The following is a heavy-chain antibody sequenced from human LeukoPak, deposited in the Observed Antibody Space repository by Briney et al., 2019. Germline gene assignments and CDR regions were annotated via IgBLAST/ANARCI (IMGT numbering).Heavy chain of an antibody. Sequence: GGSLRLACAASGFTFSDYYMSWIRQAPGKGLEWVSYISSSGSTIYYADSVKGRFTISRDNAKNSLYLQMNSLRAEDTAVYYCARVEMVCSSTSCFSFYYYYYMDVWGKGTTVTVSS. V-gene: IGHV3-11*01. CDR3: ARVEMVCSSTSCFSFYYYYYMDV. CDR2: ISSSGSTI. CDR1: GFTFSDYY. J-gene: IGHJ6*03. D-gene: IGHD2-2*01.